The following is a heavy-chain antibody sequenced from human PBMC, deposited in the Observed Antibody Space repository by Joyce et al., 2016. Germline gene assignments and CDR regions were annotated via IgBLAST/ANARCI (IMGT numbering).Heavy chain of an antibody. V-gene: IGHV4-39*01. D-gene: IGHD1-26*01. Sequence: QLQLQESGPGLVKPSETVSLTCSVSGGSVVVNGDSGGWVRQPPGKGLGGIGSIYYSGCSYYDPSLNSRVTSALGTSRNQVSLRLRSVSAADTAMYYCAIHGIGPATKDFFDYWGPGTLVTVSS. CDR2: IYYSGCS. J-gene: IGHJ4*02. CDR1: GGSVVVNGDS. CDR3: AIHGIGPATKDFFDY.